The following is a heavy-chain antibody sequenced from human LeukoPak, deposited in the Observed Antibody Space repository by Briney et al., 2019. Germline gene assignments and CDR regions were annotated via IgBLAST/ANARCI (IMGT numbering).Heavy chain of an antibody. D-gene: IGHD3-22*01. Sequence: SETLSLTCTVSGGPIFSYYWSWIRQTAGKWLEWIGRLHPGVGTDYNPSLKSRVTMSVDTSKKQFALKLSAVTAADTAVYYCARLKFYDSTGYSPGHYMDVWGKGTTVTVSS. CDR1: GGPIFSYY. CDR3: ARLKFYDSTGYSPGHYMDV. CDR2: LHPGVGT. V-gene: IGHV4-4*07. J-gene: IGHJ6*03.